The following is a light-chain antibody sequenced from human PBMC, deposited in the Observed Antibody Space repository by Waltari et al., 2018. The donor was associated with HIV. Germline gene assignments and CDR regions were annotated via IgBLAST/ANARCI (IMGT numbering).Light chain of an antibody. CDR2: DAS. CDR3: QQRSNWYS. V-gene: IGKV3-11*01. CDR1: QSVSSY. Sequence: DIVLTQSTATMSLSPGERATLSCRASQSVSSYLAWYQQKPGQAPRLLIYDASNRATGIPARFSGSGSGTDFTLTISSLEPEDFAVYYCQQRSNWYSFGQGTKLEIK. J-gene: IGKJ2*03.